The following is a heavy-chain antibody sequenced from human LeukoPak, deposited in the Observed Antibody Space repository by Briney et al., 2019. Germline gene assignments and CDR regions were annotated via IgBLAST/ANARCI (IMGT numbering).Heavy chain of an antibody. D-gene: IGHD2-21*01. Sequence: GGSLRLSCAASGFTFSSYGMHWVRQAPGKGLEWVAVIWYDGSNKYYADSVKGRFTISRDNSKNTLYLQMNSLRAEDTAVYYCAKYCGGDCYGMDVWGQGTTVTASS. CDR2: IWYDGSNK. J-gene: IGHJ6*02. V-gene: IGHV3-33*06. CDR1: GFTFSSYG. CDR3: AKYCGGDCYGMDV.